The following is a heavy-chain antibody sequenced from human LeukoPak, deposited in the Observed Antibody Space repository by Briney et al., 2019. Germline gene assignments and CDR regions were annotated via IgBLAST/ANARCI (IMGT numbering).Heavy chain of an antibody. D-gene: IGHD3-9*01. V-gene: IGHV3-21*01. J-gene: IGHJ4*02. CDR1: GFTFSSYS. Sequence: RGSLRLSCAASGFTFSSYSMNSVRQAPGKGLEWVSSISSSSSYIYYADSVKGRFTISRDNAKNSLYLQMNSLRAEDTAVYYCARNDILTGYYYYFDYWGQGTLVTVSS. CDR2: ISSSSSYI. CDR3: ARNDILTGYYYYFDY.